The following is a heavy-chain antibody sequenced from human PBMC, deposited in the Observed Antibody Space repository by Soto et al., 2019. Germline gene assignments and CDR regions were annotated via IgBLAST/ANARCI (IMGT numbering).Heavy chain of an antibody. D-gene: IGHD3-3*01. J-gene: IGHJ6*02. CDR1: CGSISSYY. CDR2: IYYSGRT. V-gene: IGHV4-59*01. CDR3: ARDLYYDFWSGYSSGMDV. Sequence: KTSETLSLTCTVSCGSISSYYWSWIRQPPGKGLEWIGYIYYSGRTNYSPSLKRRVTISVDTSKNQFALKLSSVTAADTAVYYCARDLYYDFWSGYSSGMDVWGQGTTVIVSS.